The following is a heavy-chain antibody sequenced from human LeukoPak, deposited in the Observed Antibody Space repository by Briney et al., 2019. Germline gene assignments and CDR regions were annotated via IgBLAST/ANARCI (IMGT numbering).Heavy chain of an antibody. V-gene: IGHV1-2*02. J-gene: IGHJ4*02. CDR2: INPNSGGT. D-gene: IGHD6-19*01. CDR1: GYTFTGYC. CDR3: ARVGGPGYSSGWYGY. Sequence: GASVKVSCKASGYTFTGYCMHWVRQAPGQGLEWMGWINPNSGGTNYAQKFQGRVTMTRDTSISTAYMELSRLRSDDTAVYYCARVGGPGYSSGWYGYWGQGTLVTVSS.